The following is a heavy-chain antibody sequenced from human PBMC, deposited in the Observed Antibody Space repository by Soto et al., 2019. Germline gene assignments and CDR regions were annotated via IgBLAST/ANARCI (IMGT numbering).Heavy chain of an antibody. D-gene: IGHD5-18*01. V-gene: IGHV4-34*01. J-gene: IGHJ5*02. CDR2: INHSGST. Sequence: PSETLSLTCAVYGGSFSGYYWSWIRQPPGKGLEWIGEINHSGSTNYNPSLKSRVTISVDTSKNQFSLKLSSVTAADTAVYYCARDRGYSYGYSLGRYNWFDPWGQGTLVTVSS. CDR1: GGSFSGYY. CDR3: ARDRGYSYGYSLGRYNWFDP.